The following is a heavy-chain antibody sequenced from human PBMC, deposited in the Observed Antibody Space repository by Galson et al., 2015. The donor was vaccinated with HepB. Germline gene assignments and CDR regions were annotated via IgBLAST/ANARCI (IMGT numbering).Heavy chain of an antibody. Sequence: SLRLSCAASGFTFSNAWMSWVRQAPGKGLEWVGRIKSKTDGGTTDYAAPVKGRFTISRDDSKNTLYLQMNSLKTEDTAVYYCTTDSKARIDAFDIWGQGTMVTVSS. V-gene: IGHV3-15*01. J-gene: IGHJ3*02. CDR2: IKSKTDGGTT. CDR3: TTDSKARIDAFDI. CDR1: GFTFSNAW.